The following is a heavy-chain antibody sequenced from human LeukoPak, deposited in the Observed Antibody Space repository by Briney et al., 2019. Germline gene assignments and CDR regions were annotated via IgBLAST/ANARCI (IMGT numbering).Heavy chain of an antibody. CDR3: TRGGYSTAGDY. V-gene: IGHV3-48*01. Sequence: GGSLRLSCAASGFTFSKYNMNWVRQAPGKGLEWISYVSSSSTAISYVDSVKGRFTISRDNAKNSLYLQMTSLRAEDTAVYYCTRGGYSTAGDYWGQGDLVTVSS. CDR1: GFTFSKYN. J-gene: IGHJ4*02. CDR2: VSSSSTAI. D-gene: IGHD2-21*01.